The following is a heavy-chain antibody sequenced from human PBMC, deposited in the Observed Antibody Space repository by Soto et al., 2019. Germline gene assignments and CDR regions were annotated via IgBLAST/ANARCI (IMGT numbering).Heavy chain of an antibody. J-gene: IGHJ4*02. Sequence: PGGSLRLSCEASGFAFSSYWMSWFRQAPGKGLEWVANVRQDGSQKFLVDSVKGRFIISRDNARTSLYLHMNSLRAEDTAVYYCARVGAYFGEFDYFDYWGQGALVTVSS. CDR1: GFAFSSYW. CDR2: VRQDGSQK. CDR3: ARVGAYFGEFDYFDY. V-gene: IGHV3-7*04. D-gene: IGHD3-10*01.